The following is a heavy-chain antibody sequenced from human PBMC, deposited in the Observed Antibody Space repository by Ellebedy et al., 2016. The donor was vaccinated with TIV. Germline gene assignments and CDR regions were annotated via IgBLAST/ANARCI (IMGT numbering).Heavy chain of an antibody. D-gene: IGHD3-3*01. J-gene: IGHJ5*02. CDR3: ARLGITIFGVAILGWFDP. CDR1: GGSISSYY. CDR2: IYYSGST. Sequence: MPSETLSLTCTVSGGSISSYYWSWIRQPPGKGLEWIGYIYYSGSTNYNPSLKSRVTISVDTSKNQFSLKLSSVTAADTAVYYCARLGITIFGVAILGWFDPWGQGTLVTVSS. V-gene: IGHV4-59*08.